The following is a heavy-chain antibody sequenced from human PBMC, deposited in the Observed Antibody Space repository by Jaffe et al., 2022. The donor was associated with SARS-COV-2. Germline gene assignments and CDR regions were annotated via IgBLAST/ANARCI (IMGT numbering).Heavy chain of an antibody. Sequence: EVQLVQSGGEVKKPGESLKISCKGSGYSFSNYWIAWVRQMPGKGLEWMGIVYPGDSDTRYSPSFQGQVTISVDRSINTAYLRWSSLKASDTAMYYCARRGNYNWIFLDYWGQGTLVTVSS. CDR1: GYSFSNYW. CDR3: ARRGNYNWIFLDY. D-gene: IGHD1-1*01. CDR2: VYPGDSDT. V-gene: IGHV5-51*01. J-gene: IGHJ4*02.